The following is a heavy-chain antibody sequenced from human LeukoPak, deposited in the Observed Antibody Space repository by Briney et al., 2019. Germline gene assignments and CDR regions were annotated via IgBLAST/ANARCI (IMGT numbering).Heavy chain of an antibody. CDR3: ARTVSGAFDL. V-gene: IGHV4-4*02. CDR1: GGSIITSNW. J-gene: IGHJ3*01. D-gene: IGHD4-17*01. Sequence: SGTLSLTCTVSGGSIITSNWWCCVRQPPGKGLEWIWEIYYSRNTNYHPSLKSRVAISVDKSKNQCSLNLNSVTAADTAVYYCARTVSGAFDLWGQGRLVTVSS. CDR2: IYYSRNT.